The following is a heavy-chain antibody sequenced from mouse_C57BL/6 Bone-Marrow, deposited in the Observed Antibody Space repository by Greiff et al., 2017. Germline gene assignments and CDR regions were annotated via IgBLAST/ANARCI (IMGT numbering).Heavy chain of an antibody. V-gene: IGHV5-6*01. D-gene: IGHD3-2*02. J-gene: IGHJ3*01. CDR2: ISSGGSYT. Sequence: EVKVVESGGDLVKPGGSLKLSCAASGFTFSSYGMSWVRQTPDKRLEWVATISSGGSYTYYPDSVKGGFNISRDNAKNTLYLQMSSPKSEDTSIYYCARLPTAQATGPWFAYWGPGTLVTVSA. CDR1: GFTFSSYG. CDR3: ARLPTAQATGPWFAY.